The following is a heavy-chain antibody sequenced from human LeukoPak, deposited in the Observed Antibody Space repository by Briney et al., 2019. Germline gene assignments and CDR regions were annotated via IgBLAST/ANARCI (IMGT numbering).Heavy chain of an antibody. D-gene: IGHD6-19*01. J-gene: IGHJ4*02. CDR1: GFIFSTHH. Sequence: PGGSLRLSCAASGFIFSTHHMTWVRQAPGKGLEWISSISAPGSTKYFADSVKGRFTISRDNSENTLYLQMNSLRADDTALYYCVKGGSGWFFDYWGQGTPVTVSS. V-gene: IGHV3-23*01. CDR2: ISAPGSTK. CDR3: VKGGSGWFFDY.